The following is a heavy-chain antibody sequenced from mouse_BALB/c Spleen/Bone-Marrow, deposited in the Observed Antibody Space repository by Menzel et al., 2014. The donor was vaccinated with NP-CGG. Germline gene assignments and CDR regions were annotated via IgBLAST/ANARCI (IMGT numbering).Heavy chain of an antibody. CDR3: ARRERTGMNY. CDR2: IHPPDSET. V-gene: IGHV1-61*01. CDR1: GYSFTSYW. Sequence: QVQLQQSGAELVRPGASVKLSCKAPGYSFTSYWMNWVKQRPGQGLEWIGMIHPPDSETRLNQKFKDKATLTVDKSSSTAYMQLSSPTSEDSAVYYCARRERTGMNYWGQGTTLTVSS. J-gene: IGHJ2*01. D-gene: IGHD4-1*01.